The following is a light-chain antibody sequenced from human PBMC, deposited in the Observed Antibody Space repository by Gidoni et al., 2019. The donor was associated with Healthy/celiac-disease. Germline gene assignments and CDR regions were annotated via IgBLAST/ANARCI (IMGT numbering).Light chain of an antibody. CDR1: QSVSSY. J-gene: IGKJ4*01. Sequence: EIVLTQSPATLSLSPGERATLSCRASQSVSSYLAWYQQKPGQAPRLLISDASNRATGIPARFSGSGSWTDFTLTISSLEPEDFAVYYCQQRSNWPLTFGGGTQVEIK. CDR2: DAS. V-gene: IGKV3-11*01. CDR3: QQRSNWPLT.